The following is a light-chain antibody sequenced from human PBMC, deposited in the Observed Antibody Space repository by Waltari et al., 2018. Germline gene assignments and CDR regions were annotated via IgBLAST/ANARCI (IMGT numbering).Light chain of an antibody. CDR3: QKYGRTPRP. V-gene: IGKV3-20*01. CDR2: DAS. Sequence: EIVLTQSPGTLSLSPGESASLPCRASQSLGNTYLAWYQQKPGQAPRLLIFDASRRATGTPDRFSGSGSGTDFTLTISRLEPEDFAVYFCQKYGRTPRPFGGGTKVEI. CDR1: QSLGNTY. J-gene: IGKJ4*01.